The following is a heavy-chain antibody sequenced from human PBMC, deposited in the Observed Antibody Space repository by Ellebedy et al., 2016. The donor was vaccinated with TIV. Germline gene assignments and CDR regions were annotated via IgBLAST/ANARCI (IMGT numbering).Heavy chain of an antibody. CDR1: GFTLSRYW. D-gene: IGHD4-23*01. CDR3: AREGTYGGNSGFDH. CDR2: IRSDGSRT. J-gene: IGHJ4*02. Sequence: GESLKISCAASGFTLSRYWMHWVRQVPGKGLVWVARIRSDGSRTDYADAVRGRCTISGDEAKNTLYLQMHSLRSEDSAIYYCAREGTYGGNSGFDHWGQGTLVAVTS. V-gene: IGHV3-74*01.